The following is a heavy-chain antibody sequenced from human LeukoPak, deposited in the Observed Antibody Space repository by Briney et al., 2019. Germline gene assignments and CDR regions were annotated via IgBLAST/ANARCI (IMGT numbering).Heavy chain of an antibody. V-gene: IGHV4-59*12. Sequence: ASETLSLTCTVSGGSISSYYWSWIRQPPGKGLEWIGYIYYSGSTNYNPSLKSRVTISVDTSKNQFSLKLSSVTAADTAVYYCARALGCGGDCYSLKRGTHWFDPWGQGTLVTVSS. D-gene: IGHD2-21*02. CDR1: GGSISSYY. CDR3: ARALGCGGDCYSLKRGTHWFDP. CDR2: IYYSGST. J-gene: IGHJ5*02.